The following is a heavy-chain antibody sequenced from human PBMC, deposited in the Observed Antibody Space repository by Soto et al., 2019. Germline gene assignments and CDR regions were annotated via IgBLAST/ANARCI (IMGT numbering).Heavy chain of an antibody. CDR2: ISSSGVT. V-gene: IGHV1-18*04. J-gene: IGHJ4*02. CDR1: GYTYSSSA. D-gene: IGHD5-12*01. CDR3: ARDHGGYETIDY. Sequence: QVRLVQSGPEVKKPAASVKVSCKASGYTYSSSAISWGRQDAGQVPEWMGWISSSGVTNYAQNFQGRVTLTVDSSTTTAYMEVRSLSSADSAIYYCARDHGGYETIDYWGQGTLVTVSS.